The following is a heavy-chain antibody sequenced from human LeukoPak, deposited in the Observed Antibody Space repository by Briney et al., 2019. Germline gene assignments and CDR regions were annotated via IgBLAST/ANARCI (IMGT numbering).Heavy chain of an antibody. CDR2: INPSGGST. CDR1: GYTFTSYH. CDR3: ASYLSGWPMKY. Sequence: ASVKVSCKASGYTFTSYHMHWVRQAPGQGLEWMGIINPSGGSTSYAQKFQGRVAMTRDMSTSTVYMELSSLRSEDTAVYYCASYLSGWPMKYWGQGTLVTVSS. D-gene: IGHD6-19*01. J-gene: IGHJ4*02. V-gene: IGHV1-46*01.